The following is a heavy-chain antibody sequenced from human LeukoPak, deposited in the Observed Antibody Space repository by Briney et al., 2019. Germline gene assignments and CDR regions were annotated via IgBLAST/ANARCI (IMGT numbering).Heavy chain of an antibody. Sequence: AAVKVSCKASGYTFTSYYMHGVRQAPGQGLDWMGGMNPNSGNTGYAQKFQCRVTITRNPSISTAYMELSSLSSDDTAVYYCARVKAARPMFWWYYFDYWGQGSLVTVSS. D-gene: IGHD6-6*01. CDR3: ARVKAARPMFWWYYFDY. J-gene: IGHJ4*02. CDR2: MNPNSGNT. CDR1: GYTFTSYY. V-gene: IGHV1-8*03.